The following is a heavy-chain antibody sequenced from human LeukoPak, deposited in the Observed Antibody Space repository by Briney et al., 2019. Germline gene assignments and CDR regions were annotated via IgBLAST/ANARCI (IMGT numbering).Heavy chain of an antibody. CDR1: GGSISSSSYY. D-gene: IGHD2-8*01. J-gene: IGHJ4*02. V-gene: IGHV4-39*01. Sequence: PSETLSLTCTVSGGSISSSSYYWGWIRQPPGKGLEWIGSIYYSGSTYYNPSLKSRVTISVDTSKNQFPLKLSSVTAADTAVYYCAGLVLMVYATIDYWGQGTLVTVSS. CDR2: IYYSGST. CDR3: AGLVLMVYATIDY.